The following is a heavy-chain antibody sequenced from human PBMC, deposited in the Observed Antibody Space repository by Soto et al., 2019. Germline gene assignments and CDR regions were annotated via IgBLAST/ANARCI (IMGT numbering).Heavy chain of an antibody. Sequence: GGSLRLSCAASGFTFSSYGMHWVRQAPGKGLEWVAVISYDGSNKYYADSVKGRFTISRDNSKNTLYLQMNSLRAEDTAVYYCAKGRGGYCSGGSCYSHIYYYGMDVWGQRTTVTVSS. CDR1: GFTFSSYG. D-gene: IGHD2-15*01. J-gene: IGHJ6*02. CDR3: AKGRGGYCSGGSCYSHIYYYGMDV. CDR2: ISYDGSNK. V-gene: IGHV3-30*18.